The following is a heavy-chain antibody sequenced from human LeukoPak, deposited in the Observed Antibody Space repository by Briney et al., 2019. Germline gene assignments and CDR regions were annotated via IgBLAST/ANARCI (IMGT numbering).Heavy chain of an antibody. V-gene: IGHV1-69*04. CDR3: ARAGYSGYDLGY. Sequence: SVKVSCKASGGTFSSYAISWVRQAPGQGLEWMGRIIPILGIANYAQKFQGRVTITADKSTSTAYMELSSLRSEDTAVYYCARAGYSGYDLGYWGRGTLVTVSS. D-gene: IGHD5-12*01. J-gene: IGHJ4*02. CDR1: GGTFSSYA. CDR2: IIPILGIA.